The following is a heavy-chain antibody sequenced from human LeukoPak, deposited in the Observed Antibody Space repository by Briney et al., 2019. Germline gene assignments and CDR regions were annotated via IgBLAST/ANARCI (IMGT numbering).Heavy chain of an antibody. Sequence: SQTLSLTCTVPGGSISGSSYYWGWIRQPPGKGLEWIGSIYYSGSTNYKPSLKSRVTISVDTSKNQISLKLTSVTAADTAVYYCATLKRSTPNWFDPWGQGTLVTVSS. CDR1: GGSISGSSYY. CDR2: IYYSGST. CDR3: ATLKRSTPNWFDP. J-gene: IGHJ5*02. V-gene: IGHV4-39*01.